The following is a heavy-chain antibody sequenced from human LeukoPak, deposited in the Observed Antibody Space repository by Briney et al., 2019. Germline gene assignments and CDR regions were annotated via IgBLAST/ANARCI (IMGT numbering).Heavy chain of an antibody. CDR2: INPSGGST. J-gene: IGHJ4*02. D-gene: IGHD2-21*01. CDR3: ARSVGVPVFDY. CDR1: GYTFTSYY. Sequence: ASVKVSCKASGYTFTSYYMHWVRQAPGQGLEWMGIINPSGGSTSYAQKFQGRVTMTRDMSTSTVYMELSSLRSEDTAVYYCARSVGVPVFDYWGQGTLVTVSS. V-gene: IGHV1-46*01.